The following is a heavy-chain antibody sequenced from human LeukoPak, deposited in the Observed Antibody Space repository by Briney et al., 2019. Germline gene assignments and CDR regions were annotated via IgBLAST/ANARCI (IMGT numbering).Heavy chain of an antibody. CDR2: ISSSSSYI. CDR3: ARDRVIESQYYYYYYMDV. D-gene: IGHD2/OR15-2a*01. V-gene: IGHV3-21*01. CDR1: GFTFISYS. J-gene: IGHJ6*03. Sequence: GGSLSLSCAASGFTFISYSMNWVRQAPGKGLEWVSSISSSSSYIYYADSVKGRFTISRDNAKNSLYLQMNSLRAEDTAVYYCARDRVIESQYYYYYYMDVWGKGTTVTVSS.